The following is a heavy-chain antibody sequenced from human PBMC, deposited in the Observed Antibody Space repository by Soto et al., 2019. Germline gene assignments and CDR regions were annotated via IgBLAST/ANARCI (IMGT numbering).Heavy chain of an antibody. D-gene: IGHD2-2*01. J-gene: IGHJ6*02. CDR2: IIPIFGTA. CDR1: GGTFSSYA. V-gene: IGHV1-69*06. Sequence: QVQLVQSGAEVKKPGSSVKASCKASGGTFSSYAISWVRQAPGQGLEWMGGIIPIFGTANYAQKFQGRVTITADKSTSTAYMELSSLRSEDTAVYYCARDPNIVVVPAAQYYYYGMDVWGQGTTVTVSS. CDR3: ARDPNIVVVPAAQYYYYGMDV.